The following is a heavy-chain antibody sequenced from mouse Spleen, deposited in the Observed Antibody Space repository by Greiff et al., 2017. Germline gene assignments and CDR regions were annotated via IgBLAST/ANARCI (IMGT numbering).Heavy chain of an antibody. CDR2: ISNSGGST. D-gene: IGHD2-1*01. CDR1: GFTFSSYY. Sequence: EVMLVESGGGLVKLGGSLKLSCAASGFTFSSYYMSWVRQTPEKRLEWVATISNSGGSTYYPDSVKDRFTISRDNAKNTLYLQMSSLNSEDTAVYYCARDGNYSYFDYWGQGTTLTVSS. V-gene: IGHV5-6-4*01. J-gene: IGHJ2*01. CDR3: ARDGNYSYFDY.